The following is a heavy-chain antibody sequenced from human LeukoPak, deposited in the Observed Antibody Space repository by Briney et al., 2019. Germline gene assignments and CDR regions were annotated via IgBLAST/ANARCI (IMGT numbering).Heavy chain of an antibody. Sequence: GGSLRLSCAASGFTFSSYAMSWVRQAPGKGLEWVSAISGSGGSTYYADSVKGRFTISRDNSKNTLFLQMNSLRAEDTAVYYCARGRRDGYNYYYYYGMDVWGQGTTVTVSS. D-gene: IGHD5-24*01. J-gene: IGHJ6*02. CDR1: GFTFSSYA. CDR3: ARGRRDGYNYYYYYGMDV. V-gene: IGHV3-23*01. CDR2: ISGSGGST.